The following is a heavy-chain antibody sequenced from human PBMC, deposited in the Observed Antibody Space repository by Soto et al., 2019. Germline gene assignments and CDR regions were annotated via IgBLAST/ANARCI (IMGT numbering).Heavy chain of an antibody. CDR3: AGRVTTAASLDY. V-gene: IGHV3-53*01. CDR2: IYGGGSA. J-gene: IGHJ4*02. Sequence: VQLVESGGGLIQPGGSLRLSCAASGLSVSNNHMTWVRQAPGKGLEWVSLIYGGGSAYYADSVKGRFTISRDNSKNTLYLQMDSLRAEDTAIYYCAGRVTTAASLDYWGQGTLVTVSS. CDR1: GLSVSNNH. D-gene: IGHD1-1*01.